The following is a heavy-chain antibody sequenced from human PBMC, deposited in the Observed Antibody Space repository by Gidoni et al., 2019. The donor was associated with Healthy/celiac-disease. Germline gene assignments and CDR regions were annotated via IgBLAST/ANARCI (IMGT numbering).Heavy chain of an antibody. CDR2: INAGNGNT. V-gene: IGHV1-3*01. D-gene: IGHD2-15*01. Sequence: QVQLVQSGAEVKKPGASVKVSCKASGYTFTSYAMHWVRQAPGQRLEWMGWINAGNGNTKYSQKFQGRVTITRDTSASTAYMELSSLRSEDTAVYYCAREGVVVVAATDYWGQGTLVTVSS. J-gene: IGHJ4*02. CDR1: GYTFTSYA. CDR3: AREGVVVVAATDY.